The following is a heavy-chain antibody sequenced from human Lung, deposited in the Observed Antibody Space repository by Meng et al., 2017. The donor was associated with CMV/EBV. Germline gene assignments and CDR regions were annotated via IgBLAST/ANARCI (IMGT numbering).Heavy chain of an antibody. CDR1: GFSLSDFH. V-gene: IGHV3-11*01. CDR3: ARDRPLYFFDD. J-gene: IGHJ4*02. Sequence: SXKISCAASGFSLSDFHMSWIRQAPGKGLEWVSNIRSSGVDKYYADSVKGRFTISRDDAKKSLYLQMNSLRAEDTAVYYCARDRPLYFFDDWGQGVRVTVAS. CDR2: IRSSGVDK.